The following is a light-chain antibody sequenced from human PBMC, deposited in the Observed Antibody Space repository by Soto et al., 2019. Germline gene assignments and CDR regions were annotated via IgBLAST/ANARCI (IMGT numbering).Light chain of an antibody. CDR1: QSVSNN. J-gene: IGKJ4*01. V-gene: IGKV3-15*01. CDR3: QQFNVWPLT. Sequence: EMVLTQSPATLSASPGESATLSCRVSQSVSNNLAWYQQKSGQAPRLLIYGASTRATGIPATFSGSGSGTEFTLTISSLQPEDSAVYYCQQFNVWPLTFGGGTKVEIK. CDR2: GAS.